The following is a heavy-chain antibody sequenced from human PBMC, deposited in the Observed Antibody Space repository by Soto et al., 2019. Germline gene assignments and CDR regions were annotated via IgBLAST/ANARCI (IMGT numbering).Heavy chain of an antibody. D-gene: IGHD3-10*01. CDR2: INPNSGGT. Sequence: ASVKVSCKASGYTFTGYYMHWVRQAPGQGLEWMGWINPNSGGTNYAQKFQGWVTMTRDTSISTAYMELSRLRSDDTAVYYCARGRGGTMVRGTFDYWGQGTLVTVSS. J-gene: IGHJ4*02. V-gene: IGHV1-2*04. CDR1: GYTFTGYY. CDR3: ARGRGGTMVRGTFDY.